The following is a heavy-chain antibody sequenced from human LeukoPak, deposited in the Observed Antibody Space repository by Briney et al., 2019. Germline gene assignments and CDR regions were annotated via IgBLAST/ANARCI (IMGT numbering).Heavy chain of an antibody. V-gene: IGHV4-4*09. CDR1: GGSISSYY. CDR2: IYTSGST. Sequence: SSETLSLTCTVSGGSISSYYWSWIRQPPGKGLEWIGYIYTSGSTNYNPSLKSRVTISVDTSKNQFSLKLSSVTAADTAVYYCARAAYYYDSSGYSVFDYWGQGTLVTVSS. J-gene: IGHJ4*02. D-gene: IGHD3-22*01. CDR3: ARAAYYYDSSGYSVFDY.